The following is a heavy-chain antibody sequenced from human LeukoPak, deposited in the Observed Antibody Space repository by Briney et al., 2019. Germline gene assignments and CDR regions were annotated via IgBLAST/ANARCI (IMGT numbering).Heavy chain of an antibody. CDR3: ARDTYSSGWYGHDAFDI. V-gene: IGHV3-30*04. J-gene: IGHJ3*02. CDR2: ISYDGSNK. Sequence: PGGSLRLSCAASGFTFSSYAMHWVRQAPGKGLEWVAVISYDGSNKYYADSVKGRFTISRDNSKNTLYLQMNSLRAEDTAVYYCARDTYSSGWYGHDAFDIWGQGTMVTVSS. D-gene: IGHD6-19*01. CDR1: GFTFSSYA.